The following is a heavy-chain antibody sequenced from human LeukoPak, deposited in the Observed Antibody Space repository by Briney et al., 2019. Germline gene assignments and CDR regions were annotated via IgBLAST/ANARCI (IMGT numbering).Heavy chain of an antibody. CDR2: ILGSGRSA. V-gene: IGHV3-23*01. Sequence: GGSLRLSCAASGFTLNNYAMSWVRQAPGKGLEWVSAILGSGRSAYYADSVKGRFTISGDNSKNSLFLQMNSLRVEDTALYYCSKWGDYDVLTGYYDSDFWGQGTLVTDSA. CDR1: GFTLNNYA. CDR3: SKWGDYDVLTGYYDSDF. J-gene: IGHJ4*02. D-gene: IGHD3-9*01.